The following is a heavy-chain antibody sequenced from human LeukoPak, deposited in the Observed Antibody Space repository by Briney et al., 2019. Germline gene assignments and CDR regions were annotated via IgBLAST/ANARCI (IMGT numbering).Heavy chain of an antibody. Sequence: GGSLRLSCAASGFTFSDYYMSWIRQAPGKGLEWVSYISSNGNIIYYADSVKGRITISRDNAKNSLYLQMNSLRAEDTAVYYCARRRYNWNAIDYWGQGTLVTVSS. J-gene: IGHJ4*02. CDR3: ARRRYNWNAIDY. D-gene: IGHD1-20*01. V-gene: IGHV3-11*01. CDR1: GFTFSDYY. CDR2: ISSNGNII.